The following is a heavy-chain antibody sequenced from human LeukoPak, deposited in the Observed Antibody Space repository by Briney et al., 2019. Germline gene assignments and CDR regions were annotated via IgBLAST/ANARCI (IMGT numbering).Heavy chain of an antibody. V-gene: IGHV4-34*01. CDR1: GFTFSSYS. Sequence: GSLRLSCAASGFTFSSYSMNWVRQAPGKGLEWIGEINHSGSTNYNPSLKSRVTISADTSKNQFSLKLSSVTAADTAVYYCARQMYYYDSFIMYWGQGTLVTVSS. J-gene: IGHJ4*02. D-gene: IGHD3-22*01. CDR2: INHSGST. CDR3: ARQMYYYDSFIMY.